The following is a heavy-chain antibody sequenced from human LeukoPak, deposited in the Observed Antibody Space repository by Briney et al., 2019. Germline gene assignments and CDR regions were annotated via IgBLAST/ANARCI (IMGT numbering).Heavy chain of an antibody. CDR1: GFTFSSYA. CDR3: AKDLGDYGDYSFRDY. Sequence: GGSLRLSCAASGFTFSSYAMSWVRQAPGKGLEWVSAISGSGGSTYYADSVKGRFTVSRDNSKNTLYLQMNSLRAEDTAVYYCAKDLGDYGDYSFRDYWGQGTLVTVSS. V-gene: IGHV3-23*01. J-gene: IGHJ4*02. D-gene: IGHD4-17*01. CDR2: ISGSGGST.